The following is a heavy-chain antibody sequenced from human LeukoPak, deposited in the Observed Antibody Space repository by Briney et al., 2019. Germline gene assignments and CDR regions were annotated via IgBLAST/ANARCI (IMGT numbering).Heavy chain of an antibody. Sequence: GASVKVSCKASGYTFTGYYMHWVRRAPGQGLEWMGWINPNSGGTNYAQKFQGRVTMTRDTSISTAYMELSRLRSDDTAVYYCARDQGGWNFVRVYHYYYMDVWGKGTTVTISS. CDR1: GYTFTGYY. CDR2: INPNSGGT. J-gene: IGHJ6*03. V-gene: IGHV1-2*02. CDR3: ARDQGGWNFVRVYHYYYMDV. D-gene: IGHD3-10*02.